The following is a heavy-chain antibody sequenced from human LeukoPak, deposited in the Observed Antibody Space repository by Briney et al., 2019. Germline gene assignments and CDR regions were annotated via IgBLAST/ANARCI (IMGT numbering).Heavy chain of an antibody. CDR1: GGSITTHY. CDR3: ARDPLGGSYSDY. CDR2: ISYSGSS. Sequence: SETLSLTCTVSGGSITTHYWSWIRQPPGKGLEWIGYISYSGSSSYNPSLRSRVTMSLDTSKNQFSLELSSVTAADTAIYYCARDPLGGSYSDYWGQGTLVTVPS. V-gene: IGHV4-59*11. D-gene: IGHD1-26*01. J-gene: IGHJ4*02.